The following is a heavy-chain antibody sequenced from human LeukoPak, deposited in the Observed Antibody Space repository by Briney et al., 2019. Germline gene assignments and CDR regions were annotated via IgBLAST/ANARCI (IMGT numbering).Heavy chain of an antibody. CDR3: ARLVGATTGHFDY. V-gene: IGHV4-30-2*01. CDR1: GGSISSGGYY. J-gene: IGHJ4*02. CDR2: IYHSGST. Sequence: SETLSLTCTVSGGSISSGGYYWSWIRQPPGKGLEWIGYIYHSGSTYYNPSLKSRVTISVDRSKNQFSLKLSSVTAADTAVYYCARLVGATTGHFDYWGQGTLVTVSS. D-gene: IGHD1-26*01.